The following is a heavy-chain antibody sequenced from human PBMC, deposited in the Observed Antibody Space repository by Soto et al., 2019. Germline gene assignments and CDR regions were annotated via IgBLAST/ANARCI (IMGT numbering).Heavy chain of an antibody. V-gene: IGHV3-23*01. CDR3: ANDRQSGSYFPYYGMDV. CDR2: IGGSGSTT. Sequence: EGQLLESGGGLVQPGGSLRVSCAASGFTFSNYAMSWVRQAPGKGLEWVSSIGGSGSTTYYADSVKGRFTISRDNSENTLYLQMNSLRVEVTAIYYCANDRQSGSYFPYYGMDVWGQGTTVTVSS. CDR1: GFTFSNYA. J-gene: IGHJ6*02. D-gene: IGHD1-26*01.